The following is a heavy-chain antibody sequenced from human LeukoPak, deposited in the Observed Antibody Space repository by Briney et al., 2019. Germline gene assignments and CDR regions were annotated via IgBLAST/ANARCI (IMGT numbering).Heavy chain of an antibody. D-gene: IGHD2-21*02. V-gene: IGHV3-23*01. Sequence: GGSLRLSCAASGFTFSSYAMSWVRQAPGKGLEWVSAISGSGGSTYYADSVKGRFTISRGNSKNTLYLQMNSLRAEDTAVYYCAKSAVAYCGGDCYSLLDYWGQGTLVTVSS. CDR1: GFTFSSYA. CDR3: AKSAVAYCGGDCYSLLDY. CDR2: ISGSGGST. J-gene: IGHJ4*02.